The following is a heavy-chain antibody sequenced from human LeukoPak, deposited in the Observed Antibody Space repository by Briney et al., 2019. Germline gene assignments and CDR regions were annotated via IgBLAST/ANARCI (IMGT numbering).Heavy chain of an antibody. D-gene: IGHD5-24*01. J-gene: IGHJ1*01. CDR2: MNPNSGNT. CDR1: GYTFTSYD. Sequence: ASVKVSCKASGYTFTSYDINWVRQATGQGLEWMGWMNPNSGNTGYAQKFQGRVTMTRNTSISTAYMELRSLRSDDTAVYYCARDQLWKWIDGYNEYFQHWGQGTLVTVSS. CDR3: ARDQLWKWIDGYNEYFQH. V-gene: IGHV1-8*01.